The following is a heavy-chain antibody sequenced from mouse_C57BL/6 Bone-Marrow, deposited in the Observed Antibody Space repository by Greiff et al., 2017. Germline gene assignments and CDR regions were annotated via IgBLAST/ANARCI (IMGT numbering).Heavy chain of an antibody. CDR1: GFTFSSYG. D-gene: IGHD2-5*01. J-gene: IGHJ2*01. V-gene: IGHV5-6*01. Sequence: EVQLVESGGDLVKPGGSLKLSCAASGFTFSSYGMSWVRQTPDKRLEWVATISSGGSYTYYPDSVKGRFTISRDNAKNTLYLQMSSLKSEDTAMYYCARQDYSNFYYFDYWGQGTTLTVSS. CDR2: ISSGGSYT. CDR3: ARQDYSNFYYFDY.